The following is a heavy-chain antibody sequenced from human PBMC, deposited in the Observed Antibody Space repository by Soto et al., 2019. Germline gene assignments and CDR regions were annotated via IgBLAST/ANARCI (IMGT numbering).Heavy chain of an antibody. J-gene: IGHJ4*02. V-gene: IGHV3-30*18. CDR3: VKDCGYSYGGDY. CDR1: GFTFSSYG. D-gene: IGHD5-18*01. Sequence: QVQLVESGGGVVQPGRSLRLSCAASGFTFSSYGMHWVRQAPGKGLEWVAVISYDGSNKYYADSVKGRFTISRDNYKNTLYLQMNSLRAEDTAVYYCVKDCGYSYGGDYWGQGTLVTVSS. CDR2: ISYDGSNK.